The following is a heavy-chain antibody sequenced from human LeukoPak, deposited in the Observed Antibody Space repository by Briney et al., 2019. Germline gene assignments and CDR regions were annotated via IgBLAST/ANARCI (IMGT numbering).Heavy chain of an antibody. CDR2: TNYRSKWYN. J-gene: IGHJ4*02. V-gene: IGHV6-1*01. CDR1: GDSVSSNSAA. CDR3: AREPYYYGSGSYFPLDY. Sequence: SQTLSLTCAISGDSVSSNSAAWNWIRQSPSRGLEWLGRTNYRSKWYNDYAVSVKSRITINPDTSKNQFSLQLNSVTPEDTAVYYCAREPYYYGSGSYFPLDYWGQGTLVTVSS. D-gene: IGHD3-10*01.